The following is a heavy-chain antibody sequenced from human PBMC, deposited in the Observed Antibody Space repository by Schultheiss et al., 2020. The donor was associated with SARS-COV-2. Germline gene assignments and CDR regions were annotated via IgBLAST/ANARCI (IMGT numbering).Heavy chain of an antibody. CDR3: ARTWERFTIFGD. J-gene: IGHJ4*01. Sequence: GSLRLSCTVSGVSTSRYHWSWIRQSPGKEMQWIGYISYNGDTEYSPSVKGRISISLDTSKNQFSLKLASVTAADTAMYYCARTWERFTIFGDWGQGMLVTVSS. D-gene: IGHD3-3*01. CDR1: GVSTSRYH. CDR2: ISYNGDT. V-gene: IGHV4-59*01.